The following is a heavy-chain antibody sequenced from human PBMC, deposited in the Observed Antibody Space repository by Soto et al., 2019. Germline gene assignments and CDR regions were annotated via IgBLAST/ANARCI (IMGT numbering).Heavy chain of an antibody. Sequence: PGESLKISCKGSGYSFTSYWISWVRQMPGKGLEWMGRIDPSDSYTNYSPSFQGHVTISADKSISTAYLQWSSLKASDTAMYYCARRLIAARPDDYYYGMDVWGQGTTVTVSS. V-gene: IGHV5-10-1*01. CDR2: IDPSDSYT. J-gene: IGHJ6*02. CDR3: ARRLIAARPDDYYYGMDV. D-gene: IGHD6-6*01. CDR1: GYSFTSYW.